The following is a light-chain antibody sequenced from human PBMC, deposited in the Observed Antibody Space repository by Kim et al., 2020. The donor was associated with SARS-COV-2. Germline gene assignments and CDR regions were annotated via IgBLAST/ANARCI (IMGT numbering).Light chain of an antibody. Sequence: EIVMTQSPATLSVSPGERATLSCRASQSVSSNLAGYQQKHGQAPRLLIYGASTSATGIPARFSGSGSGTEFTLTISSLQAEDFAVYYCQQHNNWPLWTFGQGTKVDIK. CDR3: QQHNNWPLWT. J-gene: IGKJ1*01. CDR2: GAS. V-gene: IGKV3-15*01. CDR1: QSVSSN.